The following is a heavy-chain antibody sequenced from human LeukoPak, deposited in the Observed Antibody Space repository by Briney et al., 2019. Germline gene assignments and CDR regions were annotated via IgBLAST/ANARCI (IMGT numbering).Heavy chain of an antibody. CDR2: INLSGST. CDR1: GGSFSGYY. J-gene: IGHJ4*02. CDR3: ARSTTGWTNLDY. V-gene: IGHV4-34*01. Sequence: SETLSLTCAVYGGSFSGYYWSWIRQPPGKGLEWIGEINLSGSTHYNTSLKSGVTISVDTSKNQFSLKLSSVTAADTAVYYCARSTTGWTNLDYWGQGTLVTVSS. D-gene: IGHD1-1*01.